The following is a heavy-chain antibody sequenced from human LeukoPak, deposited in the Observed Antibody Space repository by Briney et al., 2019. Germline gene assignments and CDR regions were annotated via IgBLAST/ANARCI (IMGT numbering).Heavy chain of an antibody. CDR1: GYMFTTYA. J-gene: IGHJ6*02. CDR3: ARGAGTLHYYGMDV. CDR2: MNPNSGNT. Sequence: GASVKVSCKASGYMFTTYAIHWVRQAPGQRLEWMGWMNPNSGNTGYAQKFQGRVTMTRNTSISTAYMELSSLRSEDTAVYYCARGAGTLHYYGMDVWGQGTTVTVSS. D-gene: IGHD1-14*01. V-gene: IGHV1-8*02.